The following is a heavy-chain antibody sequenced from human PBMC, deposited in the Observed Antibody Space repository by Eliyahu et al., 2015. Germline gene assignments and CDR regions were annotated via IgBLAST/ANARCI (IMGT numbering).Heavy chain of an antibody. CDR1: GCSISSSSYY. J-gene: IGHJ6*02. V-gene: IGHV4-39*02. Sequence: QLQLQESGPGLVKPSETLSLTCTVSGCSISSSSYYWGWXRQPPGKGLEGIGGSYYSGSTYYNPSLKSRVTISVDTSKNQFSLKLSSVTAADTAVYYCARDGDYYYYYGMDVWGQGTTVTVSS. D-gene: IGHD4-17*01. CDR2: SYYSGST. CDR3: ARDGDYYYYYGMDV.